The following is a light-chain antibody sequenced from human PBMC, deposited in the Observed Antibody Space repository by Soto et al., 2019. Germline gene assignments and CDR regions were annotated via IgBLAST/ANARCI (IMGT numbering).Light chain of an antibody. J-gene: IGKJ1*01. CDR3: QQYNSYSWT. V-gene: IGKV1-5*01. Sequence: DIQITQSPSTLSASPGDRASITCRASQSVSGLLAWYQQTPGQAPEILIYGASRLESGVPSRFSGSGSGTEFTLTISRLQPGDFGTYYCQQYNSYSWTFGQGTKVDIK. CDR1: QSVSGL. CDR2: GAS.